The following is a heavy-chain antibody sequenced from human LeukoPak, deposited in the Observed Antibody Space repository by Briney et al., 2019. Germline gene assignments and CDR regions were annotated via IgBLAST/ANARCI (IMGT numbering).Heavy chain of an antibody. V-gene: IGHV4-38-2*01. CDR3: SRGGNFAF. CDR1: GYSISSGYY. CDR2: INHSGST. Sequence: PSETLSLTCAVSGYSISSGYYWGWIRQPPGKGLEWIGSINHSGSTYYNPSLKSRVTISIDTSKNQFSLNLSSVTAADTVVYYCSRGGNFAFWGQGTLVTVSS. J-gene: IGHJ4*02.